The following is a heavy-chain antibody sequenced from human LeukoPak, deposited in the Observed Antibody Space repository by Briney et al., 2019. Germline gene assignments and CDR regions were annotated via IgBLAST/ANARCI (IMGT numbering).Heavy chain of an antibody. CDR2: IYYSGST. CDR3: ASLYVGLELIS. D-gene: IGHD1-7*01. V-gene: IGHV4-59*01. J-gene: IGHJ5*02. CDR1: GGSISSYY. Sequence: SETLSLTCTVSGGSISSYYWSWIRQPPGKGLEWIGYIYYSGSTNYNPSLKSRVTISVDTSKNQFSLKLSSVTAADTAVYYCASLYVGLELISWGQGTLVTVSS.